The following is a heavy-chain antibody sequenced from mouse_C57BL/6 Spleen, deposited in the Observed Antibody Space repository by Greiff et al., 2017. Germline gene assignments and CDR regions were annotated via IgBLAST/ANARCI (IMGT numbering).Heavy chain of an antibody. J-gene: IGHJ3*01. CDR3: ARSYYGSPLCAC. Sequence: QVQLQQSGAELVRPGTSVKVSCKASGYAFTNYLIEWVKQRPGQGLEWIGVINPGSGGTNYNEKFKGKATLTADKSSSTAYMQLSSLTSEDSAVYFCARSYYGSPLCACWGQGTLVTVSA. V-gene: IGHV1-54*01. CDR1: GYAFTNYL. CDR2: INPGSGGT. D-gene: IGHD1-1*01.